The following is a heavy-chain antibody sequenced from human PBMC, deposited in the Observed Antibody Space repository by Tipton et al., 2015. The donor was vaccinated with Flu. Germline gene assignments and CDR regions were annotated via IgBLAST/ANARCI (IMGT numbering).Heavy chain of an antibody. V-gene: IGHV1-18*01. Sequence: QVQLVQSGAEVKKPGASVKVSCKASGYTFTSYGISWVRQAPGQGLEWMGWISAYNGNTNYAQKLQGRVTMTTDTSTSTAYMERRSLRSDDPAVYYWARPWAITGTTEIGAFDIWGQGTMVTVSS. CDR1: GYTFTSYG. CDR3: ARPWAITGTTEIGAFDI. J-gene: IGHJ3*02. D-gene: IGHD1-7*01. CDR2: ISAYNGNT.